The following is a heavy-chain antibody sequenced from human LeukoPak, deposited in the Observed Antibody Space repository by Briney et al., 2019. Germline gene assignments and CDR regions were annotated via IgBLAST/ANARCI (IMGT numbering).Heavy chain of an antibody. D-gene: IGHD3-3*01. J-gene: IGHJ3*02. CDR1: GGSISSSSYY. Sequence: SETLSLTCTVSGGSISSSSYYWGWIRQPPGKGLEWIGSIYYSGSTYYNPSLKSRVTISVDTSKNQFSLKLSSVTAADTAVYYCAREPHEEWVEAFDIWGQGTMVTVSS. V-gene: IGHV4-39*07. CDR3: AREPHEEWVEAFDI. CDR2: IYYSGST.